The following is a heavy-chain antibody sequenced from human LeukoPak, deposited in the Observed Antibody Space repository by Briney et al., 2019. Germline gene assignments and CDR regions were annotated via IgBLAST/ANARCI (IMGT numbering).Heavy chain of an antibody. CDR3: ARWAYYYDSSGYYSLFDY. D-gene: IGHD3-22*01. V-gene: IGHV1-3*01. J-gene: IGHJ4*02. Sequence: ASVKVSCKASGYTFTSYAMHWVRHAPGQRLEWMGWINAGNGNTKYSQKFQGRVTITRDTSASTAYMELSSLRSEDTAVYYCARWAYYYDSSGYYSLFDYWGQGTLVAVSS. CDR2: INAGNGNT. CDR1: GYTFTSYA.